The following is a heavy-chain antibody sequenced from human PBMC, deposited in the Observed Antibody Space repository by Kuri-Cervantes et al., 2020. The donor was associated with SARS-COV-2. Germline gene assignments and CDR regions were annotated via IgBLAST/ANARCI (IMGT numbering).Heavy chain of an antibody. V-gene: IGHV3-73*01. Sequence: GGSLRLSCAASGSTFSGSAMHWVRQASGKGLEWVGRIRSKANSYATAYAASVKGRFTISRDDSKNTAYLQMNSLKTEDTAVYYCTRHCENCLDAAAFVPNGYWGQGTLVTASS. CDR1: GSTFSGSA. CDR2: IRSKANSYAT. D-gene: IGHD6-13*01. J-gene: IGHJ4*02. CDR3: TRHCENCLDAAAFVPNGY.